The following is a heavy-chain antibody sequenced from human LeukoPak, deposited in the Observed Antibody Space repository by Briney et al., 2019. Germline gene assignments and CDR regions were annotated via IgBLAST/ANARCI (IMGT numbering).Heavy chain of an antibody. CDR3: VRQFAS. V-gene: IGHV3-48*01. CDR2: VSGSGSTV. CDR1: GFTFSDHI. Sequence: GGSLRLSCAASGFTFSDHIMNWVRQLPGKRLEWVAYVSGSGSTVYYADSVKGRFTISRDNGKSSLYLQMNSLRVEDTALYYCVRQFASWGQGTLVTVSS. J-gene: IGHJ4*02.